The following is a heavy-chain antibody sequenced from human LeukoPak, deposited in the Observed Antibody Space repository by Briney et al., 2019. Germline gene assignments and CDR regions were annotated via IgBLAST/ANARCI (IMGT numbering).Heavy chain of an antibody. CDR1: GYIFTDYY. D-gene: IGHD2-15*01. CDR3: ARVGCTGGSCYGWFDP. CDR2: IDPNSGGT. V-gene: IGHV1-2*02. J-gene: IGHJ5*02. Sequence: ASVKVSCKASGYIFTDYYMHWVRQAPRPGLEWMGWIDPNSGGTNSAQKFQGRVTMTRDTSISTAYMELSRLRSDDTAVYYCARVGCTGGSCYGWFDPWGQGTLVTVSS.